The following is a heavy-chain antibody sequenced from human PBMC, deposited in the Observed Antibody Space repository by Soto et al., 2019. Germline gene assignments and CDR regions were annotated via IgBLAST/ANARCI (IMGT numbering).Heavy chain of an antibody. D-gene: IGHD3-22*01. CDR3: ARDNYFDSSGYYPPYGMDV. Sequence: GGSLRLSCAASGFTFSSYSMNWVRQAPGKGLEWVSYISSSSSTIYYADSVKGRFTISRDNAKNSLYLQMNSLRDEDTAVYYCARDNYFDSSGYYPPYGMDVWGQGPTLTVSS. V-gene: IGHV3-48*02. CDR1: GFTFSSYS. CDR2: ISSSSSTI. J-gene: IGHJ6*02.